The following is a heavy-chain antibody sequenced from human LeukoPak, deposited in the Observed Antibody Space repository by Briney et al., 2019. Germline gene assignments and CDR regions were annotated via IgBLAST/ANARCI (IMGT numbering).Heavy chain of an antibody. CDR2: IYHSGNT. CDR3: ARATTRTGVSDY. CDR1: GGSVSSSYW. J-gene: IGHJ4*02. D-gene: IGHD7-27*01. V-gene: IGHV4-4*02. Sequence: SETLSLTCGVSGGSVSSSYWWSWVRQPPGKGLDWIGEIYHSGNTNYNPSLKSRVTISLDKSKNQFSLKLSPVTAADTAVYYCARATTRTGVSDYWGQGTLVTVSS.